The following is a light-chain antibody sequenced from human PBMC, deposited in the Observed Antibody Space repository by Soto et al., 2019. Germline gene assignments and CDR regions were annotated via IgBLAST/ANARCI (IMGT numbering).Light chain of an antibody. Sequence: QSVLTQPRSVSGSPGQSVTISCTGTSSDVGFYNYVSWYQQHPGKAPKLMIYDVTNRPSGVPDRFSGSKSGNTASLTISGLQAEDEADYYCCSYAGRYTLVFAGGTKVTVL. J-gene: IGLJ2*01. V-gene: IGLV2-11*01. CDR2: DVT. CDR1: SSDVGFYNY. CDR3: CSYAGRYTLV.